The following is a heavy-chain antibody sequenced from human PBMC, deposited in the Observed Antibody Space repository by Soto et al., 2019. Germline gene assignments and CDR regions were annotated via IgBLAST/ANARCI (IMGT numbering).Heavy chain of an antibody. CDR2: INAGNGNT. J-gene: IGHJ4*02. CDR1: GYTFTSYA. D-gene: IGHD3-16*02. Sequence: ASVKVSCKASGYTFTSYAMHWVRQAPGQRLEWMGWINAGNGNTKYSQKFQGRVTITRDTSASTAYMELSSLRSEDTAVYYCARDNMRINIWWSYRYTGFDYWGQGTLVTVSS. V-gene: IGHV1-3*01. CDR3: ARDNMRINIWWSYRYTGFDY.